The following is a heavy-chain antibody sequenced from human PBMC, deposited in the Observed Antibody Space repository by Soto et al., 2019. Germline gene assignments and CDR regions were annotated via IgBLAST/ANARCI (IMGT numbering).Heavy chain of an antibody. J-gene: IGHJ4*02. CDR2: INSDGSIT. CDR3: VRYPRSVGGSYRPDY. CDR1: GLTFSSYW. Sequence: GGSLRLSCAASGLTFSSYWMHWVRQVPEKGLVWVSRINSDGSITNDADAVKGRFTISRDNVKNTLYLQMNSLRAEDTAVYYCVRYPRSVGGSYRPDYWGQGTLVTVSS. V-gene: IGHV3-74*01. D-gene: IGHD3-16*02.